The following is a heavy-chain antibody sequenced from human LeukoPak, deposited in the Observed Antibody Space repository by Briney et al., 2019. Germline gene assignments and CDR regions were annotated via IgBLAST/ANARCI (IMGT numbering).Heavy chain of an antibody. D-gene: IGHD2-2*01. Sequence: SVKVSCKACGGTFISYAISWVRQAPGQGLEWMGGIIPIFGTANYAQKFQGRVTITADESTSTAYMELSSLRSEDTAVYYCASFKLGVVPANWFDPWGQGTLVTVSS. CDR1: GGTFISYA. J-gene: IGHJ5*02. CDR2: IIPIFGTA. CDR3: ASFKLGVVPANWFDP. V-gene: IGHV1-69*01.